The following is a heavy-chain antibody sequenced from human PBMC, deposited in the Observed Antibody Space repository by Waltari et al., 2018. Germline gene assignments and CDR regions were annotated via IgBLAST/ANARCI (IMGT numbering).Heavy chain of an antibody. CDR1: GFTFSRYV. D-gene: IGHD5-18*01. CDR2: ITYDGSNQ. J-gene: IGHJ3*02. V-gene: IGHV3-30*04. CDR3: ASEGNSYGAFDI. Sequence: QVQLVESGGGVVQPGSSLRLSCAASGFTFSRYVMHWVRQAPGKGLEWVAIITYDGSNQYYADSVRGRFTISRDNSKHTLYLQMNNLRTEDTAVFYCASEGNSYGAFDIWGQGTMVTVSS.